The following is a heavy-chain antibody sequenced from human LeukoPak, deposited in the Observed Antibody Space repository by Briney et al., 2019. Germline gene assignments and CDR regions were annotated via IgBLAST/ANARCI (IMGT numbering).Heavy chain of an antibody. Sequence: SETLSLTCTVSGGSISSYYWSWIRQPPGKGLEWIGYIYYSGSTNYNPSLKSRVTISVDTSKNQFSLKLSSVTAADTAVYYCARVSNSGSYPMGFDYWGQGTLVTVSS. J-gene: IGHJ4*02. V-gene: IGHV4-59*12. CDR3: ARVSNSGSYPMGFDY. CDR1: GGSISSYY. D-gene: IGHD1-26*01. CDR2: IYYSGST.